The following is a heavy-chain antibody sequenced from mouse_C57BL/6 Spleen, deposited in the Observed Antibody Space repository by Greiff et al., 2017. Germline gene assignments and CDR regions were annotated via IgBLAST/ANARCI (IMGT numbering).Heavy chain of an antibody. CDR2: IDPANGNT. CDR1: GFNIKNTY. Sequence: EVQLQQSVAELVRPGASVKLSCTASGFNIKNTYMHWVKQRPEQGLEWIGRIDPANGNTKYAPKFQGKATITADTSSNTAYLQLSSLTSEDTAIYYCARSTTVVAEGFYAMDYWGQGTSVTVSS. J-gene: IGHJ4*01. V-gene: IGHV14-3*01. D-gene: IGHD1-1*01. CDR3: ARSTTVVAEGFYAMDY.